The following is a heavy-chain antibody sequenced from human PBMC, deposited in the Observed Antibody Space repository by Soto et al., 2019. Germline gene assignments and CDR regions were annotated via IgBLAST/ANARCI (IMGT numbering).Heavy chain of an antibody. J-gene: IGHJ4*02. V-gene: IGHV1-8*01. CDR2: VSPENRNA. D-gene: IGHD4-17*01. CDR1: GYTFTEYD. Sequence: QVQVVQSRAEVKKPGASVKVSCKTSGYTFTEYDINWVRQAPGQGLEYMGWVSPENRNAGYTPQFRGRVSMTADTSINTVYLELTTLTYEDTAVYYCEVTTGYWGQGTMVTVSS. CDR3: EVTTGY.